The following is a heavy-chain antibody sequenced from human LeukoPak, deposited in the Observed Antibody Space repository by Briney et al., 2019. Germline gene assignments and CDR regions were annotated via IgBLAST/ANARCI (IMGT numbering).Heavy chain of an antibody. J-gene: IGHJ4*02. D-gene: IGHD3-22*01. Sequence: ASVKVSCLASGGTFSSYAISWVRQAPGQGLEWMGRIIPICGIANYAQKFQGRVTLTADKSTSTAYMELSSLRSEDTAVYYCARAPGLLTQDYYDSSGNNFDYWGQGTLVTVSA. CDR3: ARAPGLLTQDYYDSSGNNFDY. CDR2: IIPICGIA. CDR1: GGTFSSYA. V-gene: IGHV1-69*04.